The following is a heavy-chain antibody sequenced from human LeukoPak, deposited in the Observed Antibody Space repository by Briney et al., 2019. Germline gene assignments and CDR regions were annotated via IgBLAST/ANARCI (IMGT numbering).Heavy chain of an antibody. CDR2: ISSSGSTI. Sequence: GGSLRLSCAASGFTFSSYEMNWVRQAPGKGREGVSYISSSGSTIYYAESVKGRFTISRDNAKNSLYLQMNSLRAEDTAVYYWARDEVSFDIWGQKTMFTVSS. V-gene: IGHV3-48*03. CDR1: GFTFSSYE. J-gene: IGHJ3*02. CDR3: ARDEVSFDI.